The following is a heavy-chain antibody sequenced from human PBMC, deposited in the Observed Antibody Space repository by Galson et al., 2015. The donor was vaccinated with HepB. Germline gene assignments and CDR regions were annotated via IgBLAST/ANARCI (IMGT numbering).Heavy chain of an antibody. D-gene: IGHD3-3*01. CDR1: GYTFTNCS. Sequence: SVKVSCKASGYTFTNCSIGWVRQAPGQGLEWMGWISAYNGNTYYAQKLQDRVTMTIDTATNTAHMDLDNLRSDDTAVYFCARAAIFGVMYHPGHYACWGQGTLVTVSS. CDR3: ARAAIFGVMYHPGHYAC. V-gene: IGHV1-18*01. CDR2: ISAYNGNT. J-gene: IGHJ4*02.